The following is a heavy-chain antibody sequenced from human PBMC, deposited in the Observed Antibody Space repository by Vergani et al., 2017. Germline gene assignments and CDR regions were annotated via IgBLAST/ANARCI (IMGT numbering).Heavy chain of an antibody. J-gene: IGHJ3*02. Sequence: EVQLVESGGGLVKPGGSLRLSCAASGFTFDDYAMHWVRQAPGKGLEWVSGISWNSGSIGYADSVKGRFTISRDNAKNSLYLQMNSLRAEDTALYYCAKLPSIAAAGTSAFDIWGQGTMVTVSS. CDR2: ISWNSGSI. CDR1: GFTFDDYA. V-gene: IGHV3-9*01. D-gene: IGHD6-13*01. CDR3: AKLPSIAAAGTSAFDI.